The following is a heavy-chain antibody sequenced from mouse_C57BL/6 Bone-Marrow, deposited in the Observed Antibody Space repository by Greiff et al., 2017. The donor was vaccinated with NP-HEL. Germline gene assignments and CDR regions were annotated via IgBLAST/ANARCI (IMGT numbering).Heavy chain of an antibody. Sequence: VQLQQPGTELVKPGPSVKLSCKSSGYTFTSYWMHWVKQRPGQGLEWIGNINPSNGGTNYNEKFKSKATLTVDKSSSTAYMQLSSLTSDDSAVYYCAREGRWLRRDYLYFDVWDTGTTVTVSS. CDR3: AREGRWLRRDYLYFDV. D-gene: IGHD2-2*01. V-gene: IGHV1-53*01. CDR1: GYTFTSYW. J-gene: IGHJ1*03. CDR2: INPSNGGT.